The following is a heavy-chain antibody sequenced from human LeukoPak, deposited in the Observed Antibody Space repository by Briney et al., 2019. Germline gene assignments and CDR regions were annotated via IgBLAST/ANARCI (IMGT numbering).Heavy chain of an antibody. V-gene: IGHV3-23*01. J-gene: IGHJ4*02. CDR3: ARGVDDFVWGSLDY. Sequence: GGSLRLSCAASGFTFRSYAMTWVRQAPGKGLEWVSSISGSGGSTYYADSVKGRFTISRDNSKKTLYLRMSSLRAEDTAVYYCARGVDDFVWGSLDYWGQGTLVTVSS. D-gene: IGHD3-16*01. CDR1: GFTFRSYA. CDR2: ISGSGGST.